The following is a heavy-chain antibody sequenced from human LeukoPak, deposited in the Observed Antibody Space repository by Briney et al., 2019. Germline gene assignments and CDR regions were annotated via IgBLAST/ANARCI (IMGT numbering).Heavy chain of an antibody. Sequence: SETLSLTCTVSGYSIHSDYYWGWIRQPPGKGLEWIGNIYHSGSTYYSPSLKSRVTISVDTSKNQFSLKLSSVTAADTAVYYCARAGRYYDSSGYEVVDYWGQGTLVTVSS. D-gene: IGHD3-22*01. CDR2: IYHSGST. CDR1: GYSIHSDYY. V-gene: IGHV4-38-2*02. CDR3: ARAGRYYDSSGYEVVDY. J-gene: IGHJ4*02.